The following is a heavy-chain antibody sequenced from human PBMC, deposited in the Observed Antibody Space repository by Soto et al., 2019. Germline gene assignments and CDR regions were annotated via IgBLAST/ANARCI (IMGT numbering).Heavy chain of an antibody. J-gene: IGHJ5*01. CDR3: GRVVEGATRHTDPDS. CDR2: VYHNGGA. Sequence: QVQLQESGPGLVKPSETLSLTCTVSGVSIHNSHSFWAWIRQPPGKGLEFIGSVYHNGGAHYNSSLKSRVTITVDTAHNQVSLRMTSLTAADTAVYYCGRVVEGATRHTDPDSWGQGILVTVSS. CDR1: GVSIHNSHSF. D-gene: IGHD2-21*01. V-gene: IGHV4-39*01.